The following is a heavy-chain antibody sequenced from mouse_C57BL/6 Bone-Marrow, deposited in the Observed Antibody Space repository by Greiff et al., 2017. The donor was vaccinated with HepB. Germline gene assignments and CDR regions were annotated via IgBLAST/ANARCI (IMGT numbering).Heavy chain of an antibody. CDR2: ISDGDSYT. Sequence: EVKLVESGGGLVKPGGSLKLSCAASGFTFSSYAMSWVRQTPEKRLEWVATISDGDSYTYYPGNVKGRFTISRDNAKNNLYLQMSHLKSEDTAMYYCARVGLLSWFDYWGQGTLVTVSA. CDR1: GFTFSSYA. D-gene: IGHD2-3*01. J-gene: IGHJ3*01. V-gene: IGHV5-4*03. CDR3: ARVGLLSWFDY.